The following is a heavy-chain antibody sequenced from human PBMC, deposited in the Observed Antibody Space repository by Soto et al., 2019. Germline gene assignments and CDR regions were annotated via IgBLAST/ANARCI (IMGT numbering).Heavy chain of an antibody. V-gene: IGHV1-2*04. D-gene: IGHD3-9*01. Sequence: GASVKVSCKASGYTFTGYYMHWVRQAPGQGLEWMGWINPNSGGTNYAQKFQGWVTMTRDTSISTAYMELSRLRSDDTAVYYCARENLFTGYYPYYYGMYVWGQGSTVPVSS. CDR1: GYTFTGYY. J-gene: IGHJ6*02. CDR2: INPNSGGT. CDR3: ARENLFTGYYPYYYGMYV.